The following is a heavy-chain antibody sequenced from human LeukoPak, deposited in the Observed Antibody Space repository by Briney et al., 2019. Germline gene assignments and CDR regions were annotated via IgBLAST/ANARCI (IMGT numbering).Heavy chain of an antibody. Sequence: GGSLRLSCAASGFTFSSYAMSWVRQAPGKGLEWVSAISGSGGSTYYADSVKGRFTISRDNSKNTVSLQMNSLGTEDTAVYYCARGRNSGSFIIDYWGQGTLVTVSS. CDR3: ARGRNSGSFIIDY. D-gene: IGHD3-10*01. CDR2: ISGSGGST. CDR1: GFTFSSYA. V-gene: IGHV3-23*01. J-gene: IGHJ4*02.